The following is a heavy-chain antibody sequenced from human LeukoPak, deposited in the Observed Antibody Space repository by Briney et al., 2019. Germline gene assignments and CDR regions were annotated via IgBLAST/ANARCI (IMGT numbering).Heavy chain of an antibody. V-gene: IGHV3-49*04. J-gene: IGHJ4*02. CDR2: IRRRAYGGAA. CDR3: SRNGLVDFDY. Sequence: GGSLRLSCATSGFAFDDFAMSWVRQPAGKGLEWVGFIRRRAYGGAAEYAASVKGRFIISRDDSKGIAYLQMNSLKTEDTAVYYCSRNGLVDFDYWGQGSRVIVSP. CDR1: GFAFDDFA.